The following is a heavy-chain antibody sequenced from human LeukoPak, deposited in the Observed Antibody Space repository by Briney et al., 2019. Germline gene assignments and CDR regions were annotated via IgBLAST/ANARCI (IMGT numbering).Heavy chain of an antibody. CDR3: TTERPFSSRFDY. CDR1: GFTFSNAW. CDR2: IKSKTDGGTT. J-gene: IGHJ4*02. V-gene: IGHV3-15*01. Sequence: GGSLRLSCAASGFTFSNAWMSWVRQAPGKGLEWVGRIKSKTDGGTTDYAAPVKGRFTISRDDSKNTLYLQMNSLKTEDTAVYYCTTERPFSSRFDYWGQGTLVTVSS.